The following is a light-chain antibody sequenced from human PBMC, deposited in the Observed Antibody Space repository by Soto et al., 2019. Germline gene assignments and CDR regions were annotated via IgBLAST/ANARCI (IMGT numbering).Light chain of an antibody. CDR2: NTN. Sequence: QAVVTQEPSLTVSPGGTVSLTCGSSTGAVTSEHYAYWFQQKPGQAPRTLIYNTNNKQSWTPARFSGSLLGGKAALTLSGAQPEDEAEYYCLLSYSGPRVFGGGTNSPS. V-gene: IGLV7-46*01. CDR1: TGAVTSEHY. CDR3: LLSYSGPRV. J-gene: IGLJ3*02.